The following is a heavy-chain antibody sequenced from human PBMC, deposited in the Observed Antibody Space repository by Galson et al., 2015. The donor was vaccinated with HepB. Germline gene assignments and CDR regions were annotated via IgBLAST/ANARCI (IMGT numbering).Heavy chain of an antibody. CDR3: ARVADADYGDHSHFDY. Sequence: SLRLSCAASGFTFSDYYMSWIRQAPGKGLEWLSYISSSTTYTNYADSVKGRFTISRDNAKNSLSLQINSLRAEDTAVYYCARVADADYGDHSHFDYWGQGTLVTVSS. J-gene: IGHJ4*02. V-gene: IGHV3-11*06. CDR1: GFTFSDYY. D-gene: IGHD4-17*01. CDR2: ISSSTTYT.